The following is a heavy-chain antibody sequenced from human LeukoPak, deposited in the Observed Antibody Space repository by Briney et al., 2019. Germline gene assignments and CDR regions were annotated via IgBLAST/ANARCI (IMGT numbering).Heavy chain of an antibody. V-gene: IGHV3-30-3*01. CDR1: GFTFSSYA. CDR2: ISYDGSNK. Sequence: PGGSLRLSCAASGFTFSSYAMHWVRQAPGKGLEWVAVISYDGSNKYYADSVKGRFTISRDNSKNTLYLQMNSLRAEDTAVYYCASHPYHYGSGSYYRSGAFDIWGQGTMVTVSS. CDR3: ASHPYHYGSGSYYRSGAFDI. J-gene: IGHJ3*02. D-gene: IGHD3-10*01.